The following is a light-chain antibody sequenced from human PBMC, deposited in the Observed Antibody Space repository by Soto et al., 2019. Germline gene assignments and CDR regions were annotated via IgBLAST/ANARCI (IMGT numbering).Light chain of an antibody. CDR3: SSYTSSRRVV. CDR2: DVS. CDR1: SSDVGGYNY. J-gene: IGLJ2*01. Sequence: QSVLTQPASVSGSPGQSITISCTGTSSDVGGYNYVSWYQQHPGKAPKLMIYDVSNRPSGVSNRFSGSKSGNTASLTISGLQAEDEADYYCSSYTSSRRVVFGGGTKVTVL. V-gene: IGLV2-14*01.